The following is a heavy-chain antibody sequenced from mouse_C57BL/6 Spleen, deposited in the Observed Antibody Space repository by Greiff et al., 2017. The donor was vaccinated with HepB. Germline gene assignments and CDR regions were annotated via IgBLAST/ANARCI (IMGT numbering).Heavy chain of an antibody. V-gene: IGHV5-12*01. CDR3: ARRDYGFAY. D-gene: IGHD1-1*01. J-gene: IGHJ3*01. CDR2: ISNGGGST. Sequence: VQLKESGGGLVQPGGSLKLSCAASGFTFSDYYMYWVRQTPEKRLEWVAYISNGGGSTYYPDTVKGRFTISRDNAKNTLYLQMSRLKSEDTAMYYCARRDYGFAYWGQGTLVTVSA. CDR1: GFTFSDYY.